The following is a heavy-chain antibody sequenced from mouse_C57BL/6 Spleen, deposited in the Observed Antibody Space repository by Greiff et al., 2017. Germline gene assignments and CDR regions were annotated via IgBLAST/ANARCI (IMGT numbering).Heavy chain of an antibody. CDR2: IYPGSGST. V-gene: IGHV1-55*01. D-gene: IGHD1-1*01. J-gene: IGHJ4*01. CDR3: ASYYYGSSLAYYAMDY. Sequence: QVQLQQPGAELVKPGASVKMSCKASGYTFTSYWITWVKQRPGQGLEWIGDIYPGSGSTNYNEKFKSKATLTADTSSSTAYMQLSSLTSEDSAVYYCASYYYGSSLAYYAMDYWGQGTSVTVSS. CDR1: GYTFTSYW.